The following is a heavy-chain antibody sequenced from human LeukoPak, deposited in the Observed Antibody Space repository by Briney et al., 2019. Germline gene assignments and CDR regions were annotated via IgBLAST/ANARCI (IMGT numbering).Heavy chain of an antibody. Sequence: HSGGSLRLSCAASGFTFSNYWIHWVRQAPGKGLVWVSRIDNAGSITTYADSVKGRFTISRDNAENTLYLQMNSLRAEDTAVYYCARGQTALRGAYSNWFDPWGQGTLVTVSS. V-gene: IGHV3-74*03. CDR2: IDNAGSIT. J-gene: IGHJ5*02. D-gene: IGHD2-15*01. CDR1: GFTFSNYW. CDR3: ARGQTALRGAYSNWFDP.